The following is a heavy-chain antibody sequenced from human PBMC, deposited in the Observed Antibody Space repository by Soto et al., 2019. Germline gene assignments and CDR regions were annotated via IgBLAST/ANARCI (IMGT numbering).Heavy chain of an antibody. V-gene: IGHV5-51*01. CDR1: GYSFTSYW. Sequence: PGESLKISCKGSGYSFTSYWIGWVRQMPGKGLEWMGIIYPGDSDTRYSPSFQGQVTISADKSISTAYLQWSSLKASDTAMYYCARLTKNRGYYYDSSGLFDYWGQGTLVTAPQ. CDR3: ARLTKNRGYYYDSSGLFDY. CDR2: IYPGDSDT. J-gene: IGHJ4*02. D-gene: IGHD3-22*01.